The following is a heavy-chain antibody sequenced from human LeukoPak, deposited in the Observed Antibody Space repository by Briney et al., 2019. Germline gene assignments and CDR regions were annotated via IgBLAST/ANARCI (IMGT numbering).Heavy chain of an antibody. J-gene: IGHJ4*02. Sequence: SETLSLTCTVSGGSISSSRYYWGWIRQPPGKGLEWIGSIYYSGSTYYNPSLKSRVTISVDTSKNQFSLRLSSVTAADTAVYYCAKRGADGYYFDYWGQGTLVTVSS. D-gene: IGHD5-24*01. CDR3: AKRGADGYYFDY. CDR2: IYYSGST. CDR1: GGSISSSRYY. V-gene: IGHV4-39*07.